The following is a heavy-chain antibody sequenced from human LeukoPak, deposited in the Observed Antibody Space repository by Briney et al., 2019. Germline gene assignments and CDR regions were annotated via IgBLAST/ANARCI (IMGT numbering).Heavy chain of an antibody. Sequence: SVKVSCKASGGTFSSYAISWVRQAPGQGLEWMGRIIPIFGTANYAQKFQGRVTITTDESTSTAYMELSSLRSEDTAVYYCARVRAAAPRGHNWFDPWGQGTLVTVSS. D-gene: IGHD6-13*01. J-gene: IGHJ5*02. CDR2: IIPIFGTA. CDR1: GGTFSSYA. CDR3: ARVRAAAPRGHNWFDP. V-gene: IGHV1-69*05.